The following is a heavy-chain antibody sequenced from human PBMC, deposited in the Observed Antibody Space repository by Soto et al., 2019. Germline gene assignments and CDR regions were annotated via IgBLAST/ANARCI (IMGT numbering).Heavy chain of an antibody. J-gene: IGHJ4*02. D-gene: IGHD2-21*02. Sequence: PGGSLRLSCVASGFSLSDRYMDWVRQAPGKGLEWVGHSRIKTNSYTTEYAASVKGRFTISRDDSQNSLYLQMNSLKTEDTAVYYCTRVRYGDHSFDHWGQGTRVTVS. V-gene: IGHV3-72*01. CDR2: SRIKTNSYTT. CDR1: GFSLSDRY. CDR3: TRVRYGDHSFDH.